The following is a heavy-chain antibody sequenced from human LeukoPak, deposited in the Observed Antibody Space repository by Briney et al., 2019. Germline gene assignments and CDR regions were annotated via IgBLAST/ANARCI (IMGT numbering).Heavy chain of an antibody. V-gene: IGHV4-34*01. CDR3: ARAVVVPAARGSGWFDP. CDR1: GGSFSGYY. CDR2: INHSGST. Sequence: SETLSLTCAVYGGSFSGYYWSWIRQPPGKGLEWIGEINHSGSTNYIPSLKSRVTISVDTSKNQFSLKLSSVTAADTAVYYCARAVVVPAARGSGWFDPWGQGTLVTVSS. D-gene: IGHD2-2*01. J-gene: IGHJ5*02.